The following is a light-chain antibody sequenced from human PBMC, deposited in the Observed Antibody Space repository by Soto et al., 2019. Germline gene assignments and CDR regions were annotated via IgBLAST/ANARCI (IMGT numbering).Light chain of an antibody. CDR1: QSVSSN. Sequence: ETVMTQSPATLSVSPGERATLSCRASQSVSSNLAWYQQKPGQPPRLLIYDISTRATGIPTRFSGSGSGTEFTLTISSLQSEDLAVYYCQQRSNWPLTFGGGTKVDIK. J-gene: IGKJ4*01. V-gene: IGKV3D-15*01. CDR2: DIS. CDR3: QQRSNWPLT.